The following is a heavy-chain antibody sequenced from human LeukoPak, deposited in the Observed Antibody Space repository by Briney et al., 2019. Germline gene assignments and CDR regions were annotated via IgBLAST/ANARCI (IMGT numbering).Heavy chain of an antibody. Sequence: PGGSLRLSCAASGFTFSSYWMHWVRQAPGKGLVWVSRINSDGSSTSYADSVKGRFTISRDNAKNTLYLQMNSLRAEDTAVYYCARGDVLLWFGEFPLDYWGQGTLVTVSS. CDR1: GFTFSSYW. V-gene: IGHV3-74*01. CDR3: ARGDVLLWFGEFPLDY. J-gene: IGHJ4*02. D-gene: IGHD3-10*01. CDR2: INSDGSST.